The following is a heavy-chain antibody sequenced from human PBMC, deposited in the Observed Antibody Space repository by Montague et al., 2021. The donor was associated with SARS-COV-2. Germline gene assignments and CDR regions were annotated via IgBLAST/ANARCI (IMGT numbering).Heavy chain of an antibody. CDR2: IDWDDDK. CDR3: ARTYYYGSGSYYTSYFDY. CDR1: GFSLSTSGMC. V-gene: IGHV2-70*01. D-gene: IGHD3-10*01. J-gene: IGHJ4*02. Sequence: PALVKPTQTLTLTCTFSGFSLSTSGMCVSWIRQPPGKALEWLALIDWDDDKYYSTSLKTRLTISKDTSKNQVVLTMTNMDPVDTATYYCARTYYYGSGSYYTSYFDYWGQGTLVTVSS.